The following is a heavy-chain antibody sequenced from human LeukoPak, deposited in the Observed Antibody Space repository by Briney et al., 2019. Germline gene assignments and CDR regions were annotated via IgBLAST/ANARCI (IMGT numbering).Heavy chain of an antibody. J-gene: IGHJ4*02. CDR1: GFMFTKYG. V-gene: IGHV1-69*04. Sequence: SVKVSCKASGFMFTKYGISWVRQAPGQGLEWMGRIIPILGIANYAQKFQGRVTITADKSTSTAYMELSSLRSEDTAVYYCAREGSDINGGGVYWGQGTLVTVSS. CDR3: AREGSDINGGGVY. D-gene: IGHD1-26*01. CDR2: IIPILGIA.